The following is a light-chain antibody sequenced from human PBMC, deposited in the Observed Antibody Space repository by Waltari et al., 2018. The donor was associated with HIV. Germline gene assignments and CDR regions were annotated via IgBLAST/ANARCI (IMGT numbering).Light chain of an antibody. CDR3: CSYAGNSIP. CDR1: SSDVGIYNL. CDR2: EVS. V-gene: IGLV2-23*02. Sequence: QSALTQPAPVSGSFGQSLTISCTGTSSDVGIYNLVSWYQHHPGKAPKLIIYEVSKRPSGVSNRFSGSKSGNTASLTVSGLQAEDEADYYCCSYAGNSIPFGGGTKLTVL. J-gene: IGLJ2*01.